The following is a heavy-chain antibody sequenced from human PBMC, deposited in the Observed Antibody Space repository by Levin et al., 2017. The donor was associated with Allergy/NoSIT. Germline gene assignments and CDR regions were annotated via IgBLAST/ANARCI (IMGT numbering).Heavy chain of an antibody. D-gene: IGHD5-18*01. CDR2: ISAYNGNT. CDR1: GYTFTSYG. Sequence: GESLKISCKASGYTFTSYGISWVRQAPGQGLEWMGWISAYNGNTNYAQKLQGRVTMTTDTSTSTAYMELRSLRSDDTAVYYCARDRRGYSRLLSYYYGMDGWGQGTTVTVSS. J-gene: IGHJ6*02. CDR3: ARDRRGYSRLLSYYYGMDG. V-gene: IGHV1-18*01.